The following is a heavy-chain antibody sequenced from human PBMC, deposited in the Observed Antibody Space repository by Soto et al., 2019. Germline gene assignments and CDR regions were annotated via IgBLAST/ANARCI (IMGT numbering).Heavy chain of an antibody. V-gene: IGHV2-5*02. CDR3: AHKRDVSRGFKS. CDR2: IYWDDDQ. Sequence: QITLKESGPPLVKPTQTLTLTCTFSGFSFSINGVAVGWIRQPPGQALEWLALIYWDDDQRYNPSLKNRLTITTXXSRNQVVLTMTNMDPVDTATYYCAHKRDVSRGFKSWGQGTLVTVSS. J-gene: IGHJ5*01. CDR1: GFSFSINGVA.